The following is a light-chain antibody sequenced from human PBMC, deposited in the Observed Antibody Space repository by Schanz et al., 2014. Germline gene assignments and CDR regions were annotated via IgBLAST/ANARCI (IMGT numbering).Light chain of an antibody. CDR2: DVS. Sequence: QSVLTQPRSVSGSPGQSVTISCTGISSDIGGFTYVSWYQHLPGKAPKLMIYDVSKRPSGVPARFSGSKSGNTASLTISGLQDEDEADYHCCSYVDSYTWLFGGGTKLTVL. CDR3: CSYVDSYTWL. CDR1: SSDIGGFTY. V-gene: IGLV2-11*01. J-gene: IGLJ2*01.